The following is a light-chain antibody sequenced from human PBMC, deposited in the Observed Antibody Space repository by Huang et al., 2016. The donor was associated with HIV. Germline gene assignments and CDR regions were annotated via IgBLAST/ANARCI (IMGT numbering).Light chain of an antibody. CDR3: QQYNDWPLT. V-gene: IGKV3-15*01. CDR1: QSLSSQ. Sequence: EIVMTQSPATLSVSPGERVTLSCRASQSLSSQLAWYQQKRGQAPRLLIYGVSTRATDIPARFSGSGSGTDFTLTINSLQSEDFATYYCQQYNDWPLTFSQGTEVEIK. J-gene: IGKJ1*01. CDR2: GVS.